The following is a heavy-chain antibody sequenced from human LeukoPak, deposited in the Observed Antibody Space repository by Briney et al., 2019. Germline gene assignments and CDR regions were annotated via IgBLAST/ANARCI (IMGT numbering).Heavy chain of an antibody. CDR1: GFTFSIYA. V-gene: IGHV3-23*01. CDR3: ASQRKCSSTSCYKRFDY. D-gene: IGHD2-2*02. Sequence: PGGSLRLSCAASGFTFSIYAMSWVRQAPGKGLQWVSSITSRGESTWYVDSVKGRFTITRDNSENTLYLQMHSPRAEDTAVYYCASQRKCSSTSCYKRFDYWGQGTLVTVSS. CDR2: ITSRGEST. J-gene: IGHJ4*02.